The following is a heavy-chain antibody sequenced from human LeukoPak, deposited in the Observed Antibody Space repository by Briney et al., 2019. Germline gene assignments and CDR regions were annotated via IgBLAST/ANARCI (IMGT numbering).Heavy chain of an antibody. Sequence: ASVKVSCKASGYTFTSYGISWVRQAPGQGLEWMGWISDYNGYTSYAQKLQGRVTMTTDTSTSTAYMEVRSLRSDDTAVYYCARVGGPYNDGYYYGMDVWGQGTTVTVSS. CDR1: GYTFTSYG. CDR2: ISDYNGYT. CDR3: ARVGGPYNDGYYYGMDV. V-gene: IGHV1-18*01. J-gene: IGHJ6*02. D-gene: IGHD3-16*01.